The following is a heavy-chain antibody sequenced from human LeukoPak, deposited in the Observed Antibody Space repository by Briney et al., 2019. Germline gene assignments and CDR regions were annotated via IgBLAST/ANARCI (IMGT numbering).Heavy chain of an antibody. D-gene: IGHD4-23*01. V-gene: IGHV1-8*01. Sequence: ASVTVSCKASGYTFTSYNINWVRQATGQGLEWMGWMNPNSGNTVYAQKFQGRVTMTRDTSTTTVYMELSSLRSEDTAVYYCARDMSTRVTPISYAFDVWGQGTMVTVSS. CDR2: MNPNSGNT. CDR3: ARDMSTRVTPISYAFDV. J-gene: IGHJ3*01. CDR1: GYTFTSYN.